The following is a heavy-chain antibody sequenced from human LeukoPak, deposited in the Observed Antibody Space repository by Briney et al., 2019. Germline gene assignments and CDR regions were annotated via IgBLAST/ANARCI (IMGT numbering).Heavy chain of an antibody. Sequence: SETLSLTCAVYGGSFSGYYWSWIRQPPGKGLEWIGEINHSGSTNYNPSLKSRVTISVDTSKNQFSLKLSSVTAADTAVYYCARDPIHRDDYNADWGQGALVSVSS. V-gene: IGHV4-34*01. CDR2: INHSGST. CDR1: GGSFSGYY. CDR3: ARDPIHRDDYNAD. J-gene: IGHJ4*02. D-gene: IGHD5-24*01.